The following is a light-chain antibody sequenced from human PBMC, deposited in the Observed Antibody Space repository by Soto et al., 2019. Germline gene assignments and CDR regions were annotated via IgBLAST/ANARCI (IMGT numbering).Light chain of an antibody. V-gene: IGLV1-40*01. CDR2: GNS. J-gene: IGLJ1*01. CDR1: SSNIGAGYD. Sequence: QPVLTQPPSVSGAPGQRVTISCTGSSSNIGAGYDVHWYQQLPGTAPKLLIYGNSNRPSGVPDRFSGSKSGTSASLAITGLQAEDEADYYCQSYDSSLSGSNVFRTGTKLTVL. CDR3: QSYDSSLSGSNV.